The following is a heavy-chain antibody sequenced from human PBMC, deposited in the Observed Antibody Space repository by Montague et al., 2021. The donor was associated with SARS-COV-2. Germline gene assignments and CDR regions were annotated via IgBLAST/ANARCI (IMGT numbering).Heavy chain of an antibody. J-gene: IGHJ5*02. Sequence: SETLSLTCTVSGGSISSHFWSFIRQPPGKGLEWIGYINSNGGTNDNPSHRSRLTMSVDTSKNQFSLQLRSMTPADTAVHFCARATFVRGAVSWFDPWGQGILVTVSS. D-gene: IGHD3-10*01. V-gene: IGHV4-59*11. CDR1: GGSISSHF. CDR3: ARATFVRGAVSWFDP. CDR2: INSNGGT.